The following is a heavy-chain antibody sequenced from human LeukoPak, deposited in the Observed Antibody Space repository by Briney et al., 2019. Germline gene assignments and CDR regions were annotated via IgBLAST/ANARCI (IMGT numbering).Heavy chain of an antibody. J-gene: IGHJ4*02. CDR1: GGSISSYY. Sequence: SETLSLTCTVSGGSISSYYWSWIRRPPGKGLEWIGFIYYSGSTNFNPSLKSRVTISVDTSKNQFSLKLSSVTAADTAVYYCARRDSSSWYDYFDYWGQGTLVTVSS. D-gene: IGHD6-13*01. CDR3: ARRDSSSWYDYFDY. V-gene: IGHV4-59*01. CDR2: IYYSGST.